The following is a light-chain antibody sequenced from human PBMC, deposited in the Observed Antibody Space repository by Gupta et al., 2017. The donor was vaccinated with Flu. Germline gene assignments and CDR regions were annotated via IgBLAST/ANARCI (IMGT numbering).Light chain of an antibody. CDR3: CSYAGSSNV. V-gene: IGLV2-23*01. Sequence: QSALTQPASVSGSPGQSITISCTGTSSDVGSYNLVSWYQQHPGKAPKLMIYEGSKRPSGVSNRFSGSKSDNTASLTISGLQAEDEADYYCCSYAGSSNVFGGGTKLTVL. CDR2: EGS. CDR1: SSDVGSYNL. J-gene: IGLJ2*01.